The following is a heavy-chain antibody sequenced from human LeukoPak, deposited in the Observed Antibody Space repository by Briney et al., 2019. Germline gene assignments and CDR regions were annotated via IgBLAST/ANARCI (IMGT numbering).Heavy chain of an antibody. J-gene: IGHJ4*02. Sequence: SETLSLTCTVSGGSISSYYWSWIRQPPGKGLEWIGYIYYSGSTNYNPSLKSRVTISVDTSKNQFSLKLSSVTAADTAVYYCARDRRGIAAAGKGHFDYWGQGTLVTVSS. CDR1: GGSISSYY. V-gene: IGHV4-59*01. D-gene: IGHD6-13*01. CDR2: IYYSGST. CDR3: ARDRRGIAAAGKGHFDY.